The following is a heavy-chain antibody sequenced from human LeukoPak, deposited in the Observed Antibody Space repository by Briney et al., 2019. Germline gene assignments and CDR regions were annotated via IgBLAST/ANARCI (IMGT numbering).Heavy chain of an antibody. CDR3: AKNLGPFDV. D-gene: IGHD3-16*01. CDR1: GFTFNDFA. V-gene: IGHV3-23*01. Sequence: TGGSLRRSCAASGFTFNDFAMTWVRQAPGKGLEWVSSIGDAGTYYAYSVKGRFTISRDNSKNMLYLQLNSLRAGDTAMYYCAKNLGPFDVRGQGTMVTVSS. CDR2: IGDAGT. J-gene: IGHJ3*01.